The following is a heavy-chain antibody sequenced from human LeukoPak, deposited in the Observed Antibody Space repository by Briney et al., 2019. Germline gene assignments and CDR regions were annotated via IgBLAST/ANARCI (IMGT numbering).Heavy chain of an antibody. J-gene: IGHJ4*02. D-gene: IGHD3-16*02. Sequence: ASVKVSCKASGYTFTTYAMNWVRQAPGQGLGWMGWIYTNTGNPTYTQGFTGRFVFSLDTSVSTTYLQISNLKAEDTAVYYCARDRQTFYDYVGGNYRFYVDYWGQGTLVTVSS. CDR3: ARDRQTFYDYVGGNYRFYVDY. V-gene: IGHV7-4-1*02. CDR2: IYTNTGNP. CDR1: GYTFTTYA.